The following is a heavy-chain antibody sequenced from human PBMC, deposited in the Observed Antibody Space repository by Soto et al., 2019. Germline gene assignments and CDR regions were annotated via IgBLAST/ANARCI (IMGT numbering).Heavy chain of an antibody. V-gene: IGHV2-70*01. CDR2: IDWDDDK. J-gene: IGHJ4*02. CDR1: GFSLSTRGMC. Sequence: GRTLGNATQTLRLTCTFSGFSLSTRGMCVSCIRQPPGKALEWLALIDWDDDKYYSTSLKTRLTISKDTSKNQVVLTMTNMDPVDTATYYCARIRMALDGYNGNYFDYWGQGTLVTVSS. CDR3: ARIRMALDGYNGNYFDY. D-gene: IGHD5-12*01.